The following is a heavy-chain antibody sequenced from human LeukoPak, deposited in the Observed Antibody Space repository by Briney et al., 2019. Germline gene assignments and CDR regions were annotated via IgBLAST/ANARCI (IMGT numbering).Heavy chain of an antibody. V-gene: IGHV3-30*18. CDR2: ISYDGSNK. CDR1: GFTFSTYW. Sequence: GGSLRLSCAASGFTFSTYWMTWVRQAPGKGLEWVAVISYDGSNKYYADSVKGRFTISRDNSKNTLYLQMNSLRAEDTAVYYCAKDHYDFWSGYYGGPLGYFDYWGQGTLVTVSS. D-gene: IGHD3-3*01. J-gene: IGHJ4*02. CDR3: AKDHYDFWSGYYGGPLGYFDY.